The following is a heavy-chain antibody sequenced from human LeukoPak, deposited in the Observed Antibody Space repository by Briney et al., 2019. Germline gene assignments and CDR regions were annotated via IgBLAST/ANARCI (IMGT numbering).Heavy chain of an antibody. CDR1: GFSVSSNY. J-gene: IGHJ4*02. Sequence: GGSLRLSCAASGFSVSSNYMSWARQAPGKGLEWVGRIKSKTHGGTVDYAAPVKGRFTISRDDSKNTLYLQMNSLKTEDTAVYYCTLAGNGDYWGQGTLVTVSS. CDR3: TLAGNGDY. V-gene: IGHV3-15*01. CDR2: IKSKTHGGTV. D-gene: IGHD6-19*01.